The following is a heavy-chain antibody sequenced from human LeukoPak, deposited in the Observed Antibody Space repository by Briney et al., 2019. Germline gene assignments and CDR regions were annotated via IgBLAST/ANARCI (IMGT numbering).Heavy chain of an antibody. J-gene: IGHJ4*02. CDR3: ARGGVGLAVAAYFDF. CDR1: GGTLANYA. D-gene: IGHD6-19*01. Sequence: GASVKVSCTASGGTLANYAVSWVRQAPGQGLEWMGGFIPIFGSANYAQQFQGRLTMTADESTSTAYMELSSLRSEDTAVYFCARGGVGLAVAAYFDFWGQGTLVTVSS. CDR2: FIPIFGSA. V-gene: IGHV1-69*13.